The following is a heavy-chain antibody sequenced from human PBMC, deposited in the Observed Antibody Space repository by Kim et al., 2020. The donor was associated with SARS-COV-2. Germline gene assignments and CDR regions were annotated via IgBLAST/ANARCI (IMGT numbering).Heavy chain of an antibody. CDR2: K. Sequence: KNYVDSVKGRFTIYRDNAKNALYLQMNSLRAEDTAVYYCAGLGSSSWHFDYWGQGTLVTVAS. CDR3: AGLGSSSWHFDY. D-gene: IGHD6-13*01. V-gene: IGHV3-7*04. J-gene: IGHJ4*02.